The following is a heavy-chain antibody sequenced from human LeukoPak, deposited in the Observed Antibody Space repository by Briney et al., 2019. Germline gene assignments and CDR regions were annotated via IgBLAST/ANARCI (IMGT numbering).Heavy chain of an antibody. CDR2: ISYDGSNK. CDR3: ARETTTTGGFDP. V-gene: IGHV3-30*04. J-gene: IGHJ5*02. Sequence: GGSLRLSGAASGFTFSSYAMHWVRKAPGKGLEWVAVISYDGSNKYYADSVKGRFTISRDNSKNTLYLQMNSLRAEDTAVYYCARETTTTGGFDPWGQGTLVTVSS. D-gene: IGHD1-1*01. CDR1: GFTFSSYA.